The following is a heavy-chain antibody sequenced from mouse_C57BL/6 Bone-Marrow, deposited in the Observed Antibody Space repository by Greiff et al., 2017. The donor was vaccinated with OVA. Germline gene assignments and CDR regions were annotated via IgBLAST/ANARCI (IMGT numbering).Heavy chain of an antibody. J-gene: IGHJ2*01. CDR3: ARGETTVVDY. D-gene: IGHD1-1*01. CDR1: GYTFTDYY. CDR2: INPYNGGT. Sequence: EVQLQQSGPVLVKPGASVKMSCKASGYTFTDYYMNWVKQSHGKSLEWIGVINPYNGGTSYNQKFKGKATLTVDKSSSTAYMELNSLTSEDSAVYYCARGETTVVDYWGQGTTLTVSS. V-gene: IGHV1-19*01.